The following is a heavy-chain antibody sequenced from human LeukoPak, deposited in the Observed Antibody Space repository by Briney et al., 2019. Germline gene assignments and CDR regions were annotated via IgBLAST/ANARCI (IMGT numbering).Heavy chain of an antibody. D-gene: IGHD3-3*01. Sequence: GESQKIFCKGSGYSFTSYWIGWVRQMPGKGLDWMGIIYPGDSDTRYSPSFQGQVTISADKSISTAYLQWSSLKASDTAMYYCARRFYDFWSGEGWFDPWGQGTLVTVSS. CDR2: IYPGDSDT. CDR1: GYSFTSYW. CDR3: ARRFYDFWSGEGWFDP. J-gene: IGHJ5*02. V-gene: IGHV5-51*01.